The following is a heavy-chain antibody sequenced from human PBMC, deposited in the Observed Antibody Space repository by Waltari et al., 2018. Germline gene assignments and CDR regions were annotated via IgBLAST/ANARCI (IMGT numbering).Heavy chain of an antibody. CDR3: ARGGYSGVVVVPAAIPNQQNWFDP. D-gene: IGHD2-2*02. CDR2: INHSGST. J-gene: IGHJ5*02. V-gene: IGHV4-34*01. CDR1: GGSFSGYY. Sequence: QVQLQQWGAGLLKPSETLSLTCAVYGGSFSGYYWSWIRQPQGKGLAWIGEINHSGSTNYNPSLKSRVTISVDTSKNQFSLKLSSVTAADTAVYYCARGGYSGVVVVPAAIPNQQNWFDPWGQGTLVTVSS.